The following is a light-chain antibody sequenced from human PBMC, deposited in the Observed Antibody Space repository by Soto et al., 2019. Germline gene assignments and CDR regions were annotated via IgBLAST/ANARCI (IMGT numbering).Light chain of an antibody. CDR3: QHGFT. CDR2: VAS. CDR1: QNISTW. Sequence: DIQMTQSPSTLSAFVGDRVTITCRASQNISTWLAWYQQKPGKAPQLLIYVASSLETGVPLRFSGSGSGTEFTLSVSRLQPDDFATYYCQHGFTFGPGTRVDIK. J-gene: IGKJ3*01. V-gene: IGKV1-5*01.